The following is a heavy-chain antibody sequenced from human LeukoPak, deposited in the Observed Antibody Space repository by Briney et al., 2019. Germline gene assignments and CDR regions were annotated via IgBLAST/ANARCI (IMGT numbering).Heavy chain of an antibody. CDR3: ARLLTGDQGYNWFDS. CDR2: IYPGDSDT. J-gene: IGHJ5*01. V-gene: IGHV5-51*01. D-gene: IGHD7-27*01. CDR1: GYIFTSYW. Sequence: GESLKISCQASGYIFTSYWIAWVRQMPGKGLDYMGIIYPGDSDTRYSPSFQGQVTFSADKSNSTAYLQRSSLKASDTAIYYCARLLTGDQGYNWFDSWGQGTLVTVSS.